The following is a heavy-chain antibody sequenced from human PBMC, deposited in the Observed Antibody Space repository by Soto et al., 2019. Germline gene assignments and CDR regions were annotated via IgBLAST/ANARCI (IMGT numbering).Heavy chain of an antibody. CDR1: GFTFSDYY. J-gene: IGHJ4*02. V-gene: IGHV3-11*06. Sequence: QVQLVESGGGLVKPGGSLRLSCAASGFTFSDYYMSWIRQAPGKGLEWVSYISSSSSYTNYADSVKGRFTISRDNAKKSLYLQMNSLRAEDTAVYYCAAYCGGDCYDFTFDYWGQGTLVTVSS. CDR3: AAYCGGDCYDFTFDY. CDR2: ISSSSSYT. D-gene: IGHD2-21*02.